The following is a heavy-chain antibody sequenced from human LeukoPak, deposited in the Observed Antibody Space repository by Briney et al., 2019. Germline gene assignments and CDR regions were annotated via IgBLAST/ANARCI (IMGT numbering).Heavy chain of an antibody. Sequence: GASVKVSCKASGYTFTSYDINWVRQATGQGLEWMGWMNPNSGNTGYAQKFQGRVTMSRNTSISTAYMELSSLRSEDTAVYYCARVGLQYYYYYYMDVWGKGTTVTVSS. CDR3: ARVGLQYYYYYYMDV. J-gene: IGHJ6*03. CDR2: MNPNSGNT. V-gene: IGHV1-8*01. CDR1: GYTFTSYD.